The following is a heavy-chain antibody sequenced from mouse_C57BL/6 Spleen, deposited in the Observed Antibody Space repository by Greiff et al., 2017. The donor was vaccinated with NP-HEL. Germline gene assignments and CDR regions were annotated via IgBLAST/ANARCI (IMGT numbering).Heavy chain of an antibody. CDR3: TRGGYYGSSYGYFEV. J-gene: IGHJ1*03. D-gene: IGHD1-1*01. Sequence: VKLQESGAELVRPGASVTLSCKASGYTFTDYEMHWVKQTPVHGLEWIGAIDPETGGTAYNQKFKGKAILTADKSSSTAYMELRSLTSEDSAVYYCTRGGYYGSSYGYFEVWGTGTTVTVSS. CDR1: GYTFTDYE. CDR2: IDPETGGT. V-gene: IGHV1-15*01.